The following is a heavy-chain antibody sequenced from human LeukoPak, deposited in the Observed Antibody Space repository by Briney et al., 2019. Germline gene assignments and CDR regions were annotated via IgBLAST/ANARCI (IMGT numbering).Heavy chain of an antibody. D-gene: IGHD5-12*01. CDR2: IYYSGST. V-gene: IGHV4-59*01. CDR1: GGSISSYY. Sequence: SETLSLTCTVSGGSISSYYWSWIRQPPGKGLEWIGYIYYSGSTKYNPSLRSRVTISVDTSKNQFSLKLSSVTAADTAVYYCARVGYSGYDIDYWGQGTLVTVSS. J-gene: IGHJ4*02. CDR3: ARVGYSGYDIDY.